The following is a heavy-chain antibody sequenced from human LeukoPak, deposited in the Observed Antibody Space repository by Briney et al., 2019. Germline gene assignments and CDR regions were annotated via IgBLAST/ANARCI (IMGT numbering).Heavy chain of an antibody. J-gene: IGHJ4*02. CDR3: ARGQGTVTTH. CDR2: INHSGSA. V-gene: IGHV4-34*01. CDR1: GGSFSGYY. D-gene: IGHD4-17*01. Sequence: SETLSLTCAVSGGSFSGYYWTWIRQPPGKGLEWIGEINHSGSANYNPSLKSRATISLDTSKNQFSLKLSSVTAADTAVYYCARGQGTVTTHWGQGTLVTVSS.